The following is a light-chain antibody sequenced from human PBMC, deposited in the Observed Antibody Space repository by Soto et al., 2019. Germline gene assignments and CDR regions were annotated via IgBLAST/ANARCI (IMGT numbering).Light chain of an antibody. CDR3: QQRHMWPIT. Sequence: EIVLTQSPATLSLSPGERATLSCRASQSVSSYLAWYQHKPGQAPRLLIYDASNRATGIPARFSGSGAGTEFTLTINSLQAEDCAVYYCQQRHMWPITFGQGTRLEIK. V-gene: IGKV3D-11*02. CDR2: DAS. J-gene: IGKJ5*01. CDR1: QSVSSY.